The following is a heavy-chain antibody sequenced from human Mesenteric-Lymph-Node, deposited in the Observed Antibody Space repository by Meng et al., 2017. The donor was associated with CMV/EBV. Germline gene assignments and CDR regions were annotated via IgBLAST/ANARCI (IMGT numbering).Heavy chain of an antibody. CDR1: GYTFTGYY. Sequence: SVKVSCKASGYTFTGYYMHWVRQAPEQGLVWMGGIIPIFGTANYAQKFQGRVTITTDESTSTAYMELSSLRSEDTAVYYCARGISVGTYYFDYWGQGTLVTVSS. CDR2: IIPIFGTA. V-gene: IGHV1-69*05. CDR3: ARGISVGTYYFDY. D-gene: IGHD1-14*01. J-gene: IGHJ4*02.